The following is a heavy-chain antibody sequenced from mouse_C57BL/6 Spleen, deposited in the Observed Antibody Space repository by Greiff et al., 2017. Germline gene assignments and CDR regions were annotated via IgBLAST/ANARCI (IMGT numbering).Heavy chain of an antibody. CDR2: INPYNGGT. Sequence: EVKLVESGPVLVKPGASVKMSCKASGYTFTDYYMNWVKQSHGKSLEWIGVINPYNGGTSYNQKFKGKATLTVDKSSSTAYMELNSLTSEDSAGYYCARPIYYYGSGFAYWGQGTLVTVSA. CDR3: ARPIYYYGSGFAY. J-gene: IGHJ3*01. V-gene: IGHV1-19*01. CDR1: GYTFTDYY. D-gene: IGHD1-1*01.